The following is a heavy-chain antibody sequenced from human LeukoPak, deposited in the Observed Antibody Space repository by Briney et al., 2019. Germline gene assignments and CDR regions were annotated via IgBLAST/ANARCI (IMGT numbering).Heavy chain of an antibody. D-gene: IGHD1-26*01. CDR2: IYYSGST. V-gene: IGHV4-59*01. CDR1: GGSISSYY. CDR3: ARGRGATTY. J-gene: IGHJ4*02. Sequence: SETLSLTCTVSGGSISSYYWSWIRQPPGKGLEWIGYIYYSGSTNYNPPLKSRVTISVDTSKNQFSLKLSSVTAADTAVYYCARGRGATTYWGQGTLVTVSS.